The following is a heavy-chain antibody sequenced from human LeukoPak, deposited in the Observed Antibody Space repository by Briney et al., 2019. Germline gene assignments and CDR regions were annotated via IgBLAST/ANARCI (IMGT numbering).Heavy chain of an antibody. J-gene: IGHJ3*02. CDR1: GYSLTELS. Sequence: ASVKVSCKVSGYSLTELSMHWVRQAPGKGLEWMGGFDPEDGETIYAQKFQGRVTMTEDTSTDTAYMELSSLRSEDTAVYYCAAVKTYYYDTSGYYFPLDAFDIWGQGTMVTVSS. V-gene: IGHV1-24*01. CDR3: AAVKTYYYDTSGYYFPLDAFDI. D-gene: IGHD3-22*01. CDR2: FDPEDGET.